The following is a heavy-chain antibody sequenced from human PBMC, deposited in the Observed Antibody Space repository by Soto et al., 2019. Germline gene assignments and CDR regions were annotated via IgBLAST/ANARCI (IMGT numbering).Heavy chain of an antibody. J-gene: IGHJ6*02. CDR1: GYTFTTYG. Sequence: GASVKVSCKASGYTFTTYGISWVRQAPGQGLEWMGWISAYNGNTNYAQKLQGRVTMTTDTSTSTAYMELRSLRAEDTAVYYCARDRRYSYVRWIPFSMDVWGQGTTVTVSS. D-gene: IGHD5-18*01. CDR3: ARDRRYSYVRWIPFSMDV. CDR2: ISAYNGNT. V-gene: IGHV1-18*04.